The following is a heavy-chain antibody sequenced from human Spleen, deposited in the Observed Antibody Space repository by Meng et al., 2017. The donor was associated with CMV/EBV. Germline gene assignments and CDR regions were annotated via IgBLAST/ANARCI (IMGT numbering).Heavy chain of an antibody. D-gene: IGHD1-26*01. J-gene: IGHJ4*02. V-gene: IGHV3-30*18. Sequence: GGSLRLSCAASRFTFTNFAIHWVRQAPGKGLEWVAVISYDGSNEYYVDSVKGRFTISRDSSKNTLYLQMNSLRAEDTAVYYCAKILSGTYTGYGFDYWGQGALVTVSS. CDR3: AKILSGTYTGYGFDY. CDR1: RFTFTNFA. CDR2: ISYDGSNE.